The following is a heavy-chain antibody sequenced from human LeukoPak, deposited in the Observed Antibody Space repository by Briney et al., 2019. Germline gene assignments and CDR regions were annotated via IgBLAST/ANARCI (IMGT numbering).Heavy chain of an antibody. CDR1: GFTFSSYW. Sequence: GGSLRLSCAASGFTFSSYWMSWVRRAPGKGLEWVANIKQDGSEKYYVDSVKGRFTISRDNAKNSLYLQMNSLRAEDTAVYYCARASLTYSSSWYVGAFDIWGQGTMVTVSS. V-gene: IGHV3-7*01. CDR3: ARASLTYSSSWYVGAFDI. D-gene: IGHD6-13*01. J-gene: IGHJ3*02. CDR2: IKQDGSEK.